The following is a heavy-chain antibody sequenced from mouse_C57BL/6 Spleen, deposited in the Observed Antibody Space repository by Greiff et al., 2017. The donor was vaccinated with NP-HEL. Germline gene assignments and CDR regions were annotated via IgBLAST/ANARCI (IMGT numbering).Heavy chain of an antibody. CDR2: IDTEDGAT. J-gene: IGHJ1*03. V-gene: IGHV14-2*01. Sequence: VQLQQSGAELVKPGASVKLSCTASGFNIKDYYMHWVKQRTEQGLEWIGRIDTEDGATTYAPKFQGKATITADTSSNPAYLQLSSLTSEDTAVDYCARGGYTNRYFDVWGTGTTVTVSS. CDR3: ARGGYTNRYFDV. D-gene: IGHD1-1*01. CDR1: GFNIKDYY.